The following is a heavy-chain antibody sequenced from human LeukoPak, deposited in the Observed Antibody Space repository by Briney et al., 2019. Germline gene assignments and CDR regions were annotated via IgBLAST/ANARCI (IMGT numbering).Heavy chain of an antibody. Sequence: SVKVSCKASGGTFSSYAISWVRQAPGQGLEWMGGIIPIFGTANYAQKFQGRVTITTDESTSTAYMELSSLRAEATAVYYCAEATAESSLWFGASTYNWFDPWGQGTLVTVSS. V-gene: IGHV1-69*05. CDR2: IIPIFGTA. D-gene: IGHD3-10*01. CDR3: AEATAESSLWFGASTYNWFDP. CDR1: GGTFSSYA. J-gene: IGHJ5*02.